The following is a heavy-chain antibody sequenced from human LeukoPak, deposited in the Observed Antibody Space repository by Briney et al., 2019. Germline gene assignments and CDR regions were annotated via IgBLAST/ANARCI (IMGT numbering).Heavy chain of an antibody. CDR2: ISANNGDT. CDR3: ARESHETREDY. Sequence: ASVKVSCKASGYTFTSYGISWVRQAPGQGLEWMGWISANNGDTDYPPKLQDRVTMTTDTYTSTAYMELRSLRSDDTAMYYCARESHETREDYWGQGTLVTVSS. CDR1: GYTFTSYG. J-gene: IGHJ4*02. D-gene: IGHD1-1*01. V-gene: IGHV1-18*01.